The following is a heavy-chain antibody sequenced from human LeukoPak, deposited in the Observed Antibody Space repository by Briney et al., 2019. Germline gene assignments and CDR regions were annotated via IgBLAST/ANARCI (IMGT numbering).Heavy chain of an antibody. V-gene: IGHV4-34*01. CDR1: GGSFSGYY. Sequence: SETLSLTCAVYGGSFSGYYWSWIRQPPGKGLEWVGEINHSGSTNYNPSLKSRVTISVDTSKNQFSLKLSSVTAADTAVYYCARGSNRYSSSWYFGRHAFDIWGQGTMVTVSS. J-gene: IGHJ3*02. CDR2: INHSGST. CDR3: ARGSNRYSSSWYFGRHAFDI. D-gene: IGHD6-13*01.